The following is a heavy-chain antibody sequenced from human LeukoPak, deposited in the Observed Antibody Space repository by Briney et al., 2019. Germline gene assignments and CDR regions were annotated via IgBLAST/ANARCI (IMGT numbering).Heavy chain of an antibody. CDR2: ISSSSSYI. J-gene: IGHJ4*02. V-gene: IGHV3-21*01. CDR1: GLTFSSYS. Sequence: PGGSLRLSCAASGLTFSSYSMNWVRQAPGKGLEWVSSISSSSSYIYYADSVKGRFTISRDNAKNSLYLQMNSLRAEDTAVYYCATSLPTLTDYWGQGTLVTVSS. CDR3: ATSLPTLTDY.